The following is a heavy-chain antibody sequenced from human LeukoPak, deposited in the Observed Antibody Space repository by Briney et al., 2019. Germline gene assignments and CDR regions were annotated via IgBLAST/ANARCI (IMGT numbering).Heavy chain of an antibody. CDR2: IYYSGST. CDR3: ARGYYDFWSGYYYFDY. Sequence: PSETLSLTCTVSGGSISSSSYYWGWIRQPPGKGLEWIGSIYYSGSTYYNPSLKSRVTISVDTSKNQFSLKLSSVTAADTAVYYCARGYYDFWSGYYYFDYWGQGTLVTVSP. V-gene: IGHV4-39*07. D-gene: IGHD3-3*01. J-gene: IGHJ4*02. CDR1: GGSISSSSYY.